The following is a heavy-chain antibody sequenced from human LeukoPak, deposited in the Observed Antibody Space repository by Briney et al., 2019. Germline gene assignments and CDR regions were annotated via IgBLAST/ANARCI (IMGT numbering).Heavy chain of an antibody. Sequence: SETLSLTCAVYGGSFSGYYWSWIRQPPGKGLEWIGENNHSGSTNYNPSLKSRVTISVDTSKNQFSLKLSSVTAADTAVYYCARGLASHYYDRVRGGWFDPWGQGTLVTVSS. V-gene: IGHV4-34*01. CDR3: ARGLASHYYDRVRGGWFDP. J-gene: IGHJ5*02. CDR2: NNHSGST. D-gene: IGHD3-22*01. CDR1: GGSFSGYY.